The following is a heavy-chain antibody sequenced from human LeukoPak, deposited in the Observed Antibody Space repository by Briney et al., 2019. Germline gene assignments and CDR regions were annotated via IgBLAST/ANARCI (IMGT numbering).Heavy chain of an antibody. CDR1: GFTFSSYA. CDR3: AKDGRLVRGSDYFDY. CDR2: ISGSGGST. V-gene: IGHV3-23*01. D-gene: IGHD3-10*01. J-gene: IGHJ4*02. Sequence: GGSLRLSCAASGFTFSSYAMSWVRQAPGKGLEWVSAISGSGGSTYYADSVKGRFTISRDNSKNTLYLQMNSLRAEDTAVYYCAKDGRLVRGSDYFDYWGQGTLVTVSS.